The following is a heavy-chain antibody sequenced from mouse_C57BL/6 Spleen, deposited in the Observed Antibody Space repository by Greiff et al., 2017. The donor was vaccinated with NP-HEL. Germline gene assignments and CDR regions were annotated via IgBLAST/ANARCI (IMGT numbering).Heavy chain of an antibody. CDR3: ARVEGGNLAWFAY. D-gene: IGHD2-1*01. V-gene: IGHV2-2*01. CDR2: IWSVGST. CDR1: GFSLTSYG. Sequence: QVQLKQSGPGLVQPSQSLSITCTVSGFSLTSYGVHWVRQSPGKGLEWLGVIWSVGSTDYNAAFISRLSISKDNSKSQVFFKMNSLQADDTAIYYCARVEGGNLAWFAYWGQGTLVTVSA. J-gene: IGHJ3*01.